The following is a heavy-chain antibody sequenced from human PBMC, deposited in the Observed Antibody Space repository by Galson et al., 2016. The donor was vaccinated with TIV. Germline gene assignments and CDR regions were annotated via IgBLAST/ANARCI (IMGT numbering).Heavy chain of an antibody. J-gene: IGHJ4*02. CDR3: ARGPEYTSSYFSF. Sequence: SVKVSCKASGSIFNSFAISWVRQAPGQGLEWMGGITGVFGTSNYAQKFQARVTITADQSTSTTYLEVTNLRSEDTAVYYCARGPEYTSSYFSFWGQGTLVTVS. CDR2: ITGVFGTS. CDR1: GSIFNSFA. V-gene: IGHV1-69*13. D-gene: IGHD6-13*01.